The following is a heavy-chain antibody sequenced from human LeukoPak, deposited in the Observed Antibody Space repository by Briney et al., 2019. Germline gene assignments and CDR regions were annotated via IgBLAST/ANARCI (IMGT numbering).Heavy chain of an antibody. CDR2: ISSGGDTK. J-gene: IGHJ4*02. V-gene: IGHV3-11*01. CDR1: EFVFSDYY. D-gene: IGHD3-10*01. CDR3: ARERGGDYGSGTFFDL. Sequence: GGSLRLSCAASEFVFSDYYMSWVRQAPGKGLEWVSYISSGGDTKYYADSVKGRFTISRDNAKNSMYLQMNSLRAEDTAVYYCARERGGDYGSGTFFDLWGQGNMVTVSS.